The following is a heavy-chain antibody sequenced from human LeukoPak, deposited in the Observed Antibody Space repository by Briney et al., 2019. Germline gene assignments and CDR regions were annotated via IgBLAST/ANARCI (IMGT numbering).Heavy chain of an antibody. J-gene: IGHJ4*02. CDR2: ISSSSSYI. CDR1: GFTFSSYS. CDR3: ARDLGGGRNH. D-gene: IGHD3-16*01. V-gene: IGHV3-21*01. Sequence: GGSLRLSCAASGFTFSSYSMTWVRQAPGKGLEWVSSISSSSSYIYYADSVKGRFTISRDNAKNSLYLQMNSLRAEHTAVYYCARDLGGGRNHWGQGTLVTVSS.